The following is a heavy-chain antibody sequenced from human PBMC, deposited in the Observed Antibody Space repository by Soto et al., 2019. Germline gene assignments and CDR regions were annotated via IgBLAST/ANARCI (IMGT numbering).Heavy chain of an antibody. D-gene: IGHD5-18*01. Sequence: GGSLRLSCAASGFTFSSYAMSWVRQAPGKGLEWVSAISGSGGSTYYADSVKGRFTISRDNSKNTLYLQMNSLRAEDTAVYYCAKDEGPLQLWSRGMADYWGQGTLVTVSS. V-gene: IGHV3-23*01. CDR3: AKDEGPLQLWSRGMADY. J-gene: IGHJ4*02. CDR2: ISGSGGST. CDR1: GFTFSSYA.